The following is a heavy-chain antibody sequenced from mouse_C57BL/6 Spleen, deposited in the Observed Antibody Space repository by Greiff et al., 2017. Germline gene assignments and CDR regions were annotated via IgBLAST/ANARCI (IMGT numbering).Heavy chain of an antibody. Sequence: QVQLQQPGAELVKPGASVKLSCKASGYTFTSYWMHWVKQRPGQGLEWIGMIHPNSGSTNYNEKFKSKATLTVDKSSSPAYMQLSSLTSEDSAVYYCAHTAQATGDYAMDYWGQGTSVTVSS. CDR3: AHTAQATGDYAMDY. J-gene: IGHJ4*01. CDR1: GYTFTSYW. D-gene: IGHD3-2*02. V-gene: IGHV1-64*01. CDR2: IHPNSGST.